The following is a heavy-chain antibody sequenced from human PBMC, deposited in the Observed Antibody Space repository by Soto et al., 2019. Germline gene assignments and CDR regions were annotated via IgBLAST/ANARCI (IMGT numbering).Heavy chain of an antibody. D-gene: IGHD3-3*01. V-gene: IGHV3-30*18. J-gene: IGHJ6*02. CDR3: AKDQSGYDHYAMDV. CDR2: ISYDGINK. CDR1: GFIFSSYG. Sequence: QVQLVESGEGVVQPGRSLRLSCAASGFIFSSYGMHWVRQAPGKGLEWVAVISYDGINKNHADSVKGRFTISRDNSKNTLHLQMNSLRAEDTAVYYCAKDQSGYDHYAMDVWGQGTAVTVSS.